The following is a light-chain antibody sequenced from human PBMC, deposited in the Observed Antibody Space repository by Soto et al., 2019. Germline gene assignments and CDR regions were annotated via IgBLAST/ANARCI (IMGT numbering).Light chain of an antibody. Sequence: ELVLTQSPGTLSLSPGERATLSCRASQSIITSYLAWYQQKLGQAPRLLIYGASSRATGIPDRFSGSGSGTDFTLTSSRVEPADFAVYYSQQYGGSPVYTFGQGTKLDIK. CDR2: GAS. CDR1: QSIITSY. J-gene: IGKJ2*01. CDR3: QQYGGSPVYT. V-gene: IGKV3-20*01.